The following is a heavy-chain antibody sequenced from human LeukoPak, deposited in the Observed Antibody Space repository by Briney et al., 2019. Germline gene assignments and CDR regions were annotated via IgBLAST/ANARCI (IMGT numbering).Heavy chain of an antibody. J-gene: IGHJ4*02. CDR2: IRFDGSKK. CDR1: GFRFRSYG. V-gene: IGHV3-30*02. Sequence: PGGPLRLSCAASGFRFRSYGMHWVRQAPDTGLEWVAFIRFDGSKKDYADSVMGRLTISRDNSKNTLYLQMNSLRAEDTAVYYCAKRAGIAAAAPGVFDYWGQGTLVTVSS. CDR3: AKRAGIAAAAPGVFDY. D-gene: IGHD6-13*01.